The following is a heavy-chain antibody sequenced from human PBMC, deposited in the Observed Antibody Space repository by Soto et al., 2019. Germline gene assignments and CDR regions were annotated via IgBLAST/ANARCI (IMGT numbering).Heavy chain of an antibody. CDR3: ARGPGSSDWRFSYYYMDV. J-gene: IGHJ6*02. CDR2: MNPNSGNT. V-gene: IGHV1-8*01. D-gene: IGHD6-19*01. CDR1: FTSYD. Sequence: QVQRVQSGAEVKKPGASVKVSCTFTSYDINWVRQATGQGLEWMGWMNPNSGNTRYAQKFQGRVTMTRNTSNFTAYMELSSLRSEDTAVYYCARGPGSSDWRFSYYYMDVWGQGTTVTVSS.